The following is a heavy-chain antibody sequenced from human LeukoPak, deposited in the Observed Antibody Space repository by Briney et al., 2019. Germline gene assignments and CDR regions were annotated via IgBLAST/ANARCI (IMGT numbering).Heavy chain of an antibody. Sequence: GGSLRLSCAASGFTFSSYGIHWVRQAPGKGLEWVAFIRDDGSNKYYADSVKGRFTISRDTSKNTLYLQMSSLRTEDTAVYYCAREGGTLSTSPTLGYWGQGTLVTVSS. CDR3: AREGGTLSTSPTLGY. CDR1: GFTFSSYG. D-gene: IGHD1-1*01. CDR2: IRDDGSNK. J-gene: IGHJ4*02. V-gene: IGHV3-30*02.